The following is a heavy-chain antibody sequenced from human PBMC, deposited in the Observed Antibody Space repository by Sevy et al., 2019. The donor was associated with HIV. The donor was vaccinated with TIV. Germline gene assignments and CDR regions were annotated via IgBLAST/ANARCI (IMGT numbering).Heavy chain of an antibody. J-gene: IGHJ6*02. CDR2: ISSNGGST. Sequence: GGSLRLSCSASGFTFSSYAMHWVRQAPGKGLEYVSAISSNGGSTYYADSVKGRFTISRDNSKNTLYLQMSSLRGEDTAVYYCLKVLRSYYDSSGYYQEGDLYYYYGMDVWGQGTTVTVSS. CDR1: GFTFSSYA. V-gene: IGHV3-64D*06. D-gene: IGHD3-22*01. CDR3: LKVLRSYYDSSGYYQEGDLYYYYGMDV.